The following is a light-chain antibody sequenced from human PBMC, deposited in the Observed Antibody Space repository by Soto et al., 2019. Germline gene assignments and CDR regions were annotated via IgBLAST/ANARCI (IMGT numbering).Light chain of an antibody. CDR3: LLSFSAAVV. Sequence: QAVVTLEPSLTVSPGGTVTLTCGSRTGAVTSGHFPYWFQQKPGQAPRTLIYDTTRKYSWTPARFSGSLLGGKAALTLSGPQPEDEAEYYCLLSFSAAVVFGGGTKLTVL. CDR1: TGAVTSGHF. V-gene: IGLV7-46*01. CDR2: DTT. J-gene: IGLJ2*01.